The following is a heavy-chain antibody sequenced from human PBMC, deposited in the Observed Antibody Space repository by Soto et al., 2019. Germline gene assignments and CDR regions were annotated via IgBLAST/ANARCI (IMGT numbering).Heavy chain of an antibody. V-gene: IGHV4-39*01. D-gene: IGHD6-13*01. Sequence: TLSLTCTVSGGSISSSSYYWGWIRQPPGKGLEWIGSIYYSGSTYYNPSLKSRVTISVDTSKNQFSLKLSSVTAADTAVYYCARQFALAAAGTDAFDIWGQGTMVTVSS. CDR3: ARQFALAAAGTDAFDI. J-gene: IGHJ3*02. CDR1: GGSISSSSYY. CDR2: IYYSGST.